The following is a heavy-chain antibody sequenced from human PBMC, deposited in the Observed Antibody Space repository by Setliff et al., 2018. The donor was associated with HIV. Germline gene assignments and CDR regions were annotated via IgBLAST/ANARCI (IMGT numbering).Heavy chain of an antibody. J-gene: IGHJ4*02. CDR2: IIHSGGT. Sequence: SETLSLTCAVYGGSFSGYYWTWIRQPPGRGLEWIGEIIHSGGTNYNRSLKSRVTISVDTSKNQFSLNLSSVTAADTAVYYCARGGLGVVGAIDYWGQGTRVTVSS. CDR3: ARGGLGVVGAIDY. D-gene: IGHD2-15*01. V-gene: IGHV4-34*01. CDR1: GGSFSGYY.